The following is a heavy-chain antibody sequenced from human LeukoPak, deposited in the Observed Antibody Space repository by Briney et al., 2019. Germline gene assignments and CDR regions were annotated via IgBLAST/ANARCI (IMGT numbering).Heavy chain of an antibody. Sequence: SVKVSCKASGGTFSSYAISWVRQAPGQGLEWMGGIIPIFGTANYAQKFQGRVTITTDESTSTAYMELSSLRSEDTAVYYCARLLNYYDSSEASFDYWGQGTLVTVSS. V-gene: IGHV1-69*05. CDR1: GGTFSSYA. J-gene: IGHJ4*02. D-gene: IGHD3-22*01. CDR2: IIPIFGTA. CDR3: ARLLNYYDSSEASFDY.